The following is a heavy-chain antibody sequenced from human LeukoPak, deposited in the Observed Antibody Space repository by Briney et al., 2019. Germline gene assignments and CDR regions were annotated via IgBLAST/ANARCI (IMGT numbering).Heavy chain of an antibody. J-gene: IGHJ6*02. Sequence: GSLRLSCAAAGFTFSSYALHWVRQVPGKGLEWVAVISYEGSNKYYADSVKGRFTISRDNSKNTLYLQMNSLRAEDTAVYYCARDQVRYFDWLAQYYYYGMDVWGQGTTVTVSS. V-gene: IGHV3-30*04. CDR1: GFTFSSYA. CDR2: ISYEGSNK. D-gene: IGHD3-9*01. CDR3: ARDQVRYFDWLAQYYYYGMDV.